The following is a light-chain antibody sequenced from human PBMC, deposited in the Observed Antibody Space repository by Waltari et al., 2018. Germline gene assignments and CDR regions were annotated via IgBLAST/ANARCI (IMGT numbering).Light chain of an antibody. Sequence: DIVMTQSPDSLAVSLGERATVNCKSSQSVLYSSKNKNYLAWYQQKPVQPPELLIHSASSRESWVPDRFRGSGSGTDFTLTISSLQAEYVAVYYCQQYYSTPLTFGGGTKVEIK. J-gene: IGKJ4*01. V-gene: IGKV4-1*01. CDR1: QSVLYSSKNKNY. CDR2: SAS. CDR3: QQYYSTPLT.